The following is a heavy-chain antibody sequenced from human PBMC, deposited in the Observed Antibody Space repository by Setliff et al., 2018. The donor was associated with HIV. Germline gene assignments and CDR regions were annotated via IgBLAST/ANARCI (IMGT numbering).Heavy chain of an antibody. Sequence: ASVKVSCKASGYTFSGYYLHWVRRAPGQGLEWMGWINPNSGATNYAQNFQGRVTMTRDTSISTAYMDLSSLTSDDTAVYYCARTEYFDFWSGPRGFDPWGQGTLVTVSS. V-gene: IGHV1-2*02. CDR1: GYTFSGYY. D-gene: IGHD3-3*01. CDR2: INPNSGAT. J-gene: IGHJ5*02. CDR3: ARTEYFDFWSGPRGFDP.